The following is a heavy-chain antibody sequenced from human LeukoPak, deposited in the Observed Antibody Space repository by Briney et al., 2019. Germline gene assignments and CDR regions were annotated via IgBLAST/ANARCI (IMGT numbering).Heavy chain of an antibody. D-gene: IGHD3-22*01. CDR1: GGTFSSYA. CDR3: ARDQDPYYDSSGYPMLDY. CDR2: IIPIFGTA. J-gene: IGHJ4*02. Sequence: ASVKVSFKASGGTFSSYAISWVRQAPGQGLEWMGGIIPIFGTANYAQKFQGGVTITADESTSTAYMELSSLRSEDTAVYYCARDQDPYYDSSGYPMLDYWGQGTLVTVSS. V-gene: IGHV1-69*13.